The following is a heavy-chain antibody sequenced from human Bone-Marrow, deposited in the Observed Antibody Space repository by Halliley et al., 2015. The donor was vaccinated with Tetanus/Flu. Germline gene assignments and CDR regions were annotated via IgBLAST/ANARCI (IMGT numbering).Heavy chain of an antibody. J-gene: IGHJ4*02. V-gene: IGHV3-23*01. CDR1: GFTFSNYA. D-gene: IGHD3-22*01. CDR3: ARTFGVDYDGSGYEYYLDY. Sequence: LSLTCAASGFTFSNYAMSWVRQPPGKGLEWVSAIGSGGTTYSADSVKGRFSISRDNSKNTLNLQMSRLRAEDTAVYYCARTFGVDYDGSGYEYYLDYWGQGTLVTVSS. CDR2: IGSGGTT.